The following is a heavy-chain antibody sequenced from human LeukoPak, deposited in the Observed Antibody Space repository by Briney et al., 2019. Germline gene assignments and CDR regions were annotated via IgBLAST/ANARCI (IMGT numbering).Heavy chain of an antibody. CDR3: ARHRAYSSSSPFDY. J-gene: IGHJ4*02. CDR2: IYYTGNA. V-gene: IGHV4-59*08. D-gene: IGHD6-6*01. CDR1: GGSISSLY. Sequence: SETLSLTCSVSGGSISSLYWSWIRQPPGKGLEWIGYIYYTGNANYNPSLKSRVTMFVDMSKNQFSLRLSSVTAADTAVYYCARHRAYSSSSPFDYWGQRTLGSASS.